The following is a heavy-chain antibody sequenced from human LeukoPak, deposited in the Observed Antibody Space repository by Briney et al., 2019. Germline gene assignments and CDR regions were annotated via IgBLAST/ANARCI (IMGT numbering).Heavy chain of an antibody. CDR3: AKDFGDPRYYFDY. D-gene: IGHD3-10*01. Sequence: GGSLRLSCAASGFTFDGYAMHWVRQAPGKGLEWVSLISGVGGNTYYADSVKGRFTISRDNSKNSLYLQTNSLRTEDTALYFCAKDFGDPRYYFDYWGQGTLVTVSS. CDR1: GFTFDGYA. J-gene: IGHJ4*02. CDR2: ISGVGGNT. V-gene: IGHV3-43*02.